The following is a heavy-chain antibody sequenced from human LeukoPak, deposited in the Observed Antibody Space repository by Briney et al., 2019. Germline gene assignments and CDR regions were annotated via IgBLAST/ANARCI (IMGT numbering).Heavy chain of an antibody. CDR3: VSFYETY. Sequence: PGGSLRLSGAASGNYWMHWVRQVQGKGLVWVSHINSDGSWTSYADSVKGRFTISKDNAKNTVYLQMNSLRAEDTAVYYCVSFYETYWGRGTLVTVSS. J-gene: IGHJ4*02. V-gene: IGHV3-74*01. CDR2: INSDGSWT. CDR1: GNYW. D-gene: IGHD2/OR15-2a*01.